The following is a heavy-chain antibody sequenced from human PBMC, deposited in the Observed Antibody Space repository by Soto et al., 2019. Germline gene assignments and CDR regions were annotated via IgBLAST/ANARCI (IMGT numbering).Heavy chain of an antibody. CDR3: ASGLRLYYYYMDV. J-gene: IGHJ6*03. CDR2: IYYSGST. Sequence: PSETPSLSCAVSGGSISSSSYYWGWIRQPPGKGLEWIGSIYYSGSTYYNPSLKSRVTISVDTSKNQFSLKLSSVTAADTAVYYCASGLRLYYYYMDVWGKGTTVTVSS. V-gene: IGHV4-39*01. CDR1: GGSISSSSYY. D-gene: IGHD4-17*01.